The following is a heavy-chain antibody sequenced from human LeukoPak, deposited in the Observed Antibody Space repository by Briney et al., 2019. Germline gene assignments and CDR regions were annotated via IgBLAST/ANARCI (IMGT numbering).Heavy chain of an antibody. CDR1: GFTLSNYA. Sequence: GGSLRLSCAASGFTLSNYAMHWVRQAPGKGLEWVAIITYDGSNKDYADVVKGRFTISRDNSKNTLYLQMNSLRAEDTAVYYCVLRFAALGYFDYWGQGNLVTVSS. D-gene: IGHD2-21*01. CDR3: VLRFAALGYFDY. V-gene: IGHV3-30*04. CDR2: ITYDGSNK. J-gene: IGHJ4*02.